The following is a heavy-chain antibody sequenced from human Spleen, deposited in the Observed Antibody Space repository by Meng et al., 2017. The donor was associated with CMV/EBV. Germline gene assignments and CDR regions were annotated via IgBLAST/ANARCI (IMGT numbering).Heavy chain of an antibody. J-gene: IGHJ3*02. D-gene: IGHD3-3*01. Sequence: GGSLRLSCAASGFTFSSYAMSWVRQAPGKGLEWVSAISGSGGSTYYADSVKGRFTISRDNSKNTLYLQMNSLRAEDTAVYYCARDIGGRRFTHAFDIWGQGTMVTVSS. V-gene: IGHV3-23*01. CDR3: ARDIGGRRFTHAFDI. CDR2: ISGSGGST. CDR1: GFTFSSYA.